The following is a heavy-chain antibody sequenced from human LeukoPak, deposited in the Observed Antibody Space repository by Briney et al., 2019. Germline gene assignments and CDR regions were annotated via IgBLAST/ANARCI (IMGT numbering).Heavy chain of an antibody. V-gene: IGHV4-59*08. CDR1: GGSISSYY. Sequence: SETLSLTCTVSGGSISSYYWSWIPQPPGKGLEWIGNIYYSGSTNYNPSLRSRVTISVDRSRNQFSLKLTAVTAADTAVYYCARQEGSLDYWGQGTLVTVSS. CDR3: ARQEGSLDY. J-gene: IGHJ4*02. CDR2: IYYSGST.